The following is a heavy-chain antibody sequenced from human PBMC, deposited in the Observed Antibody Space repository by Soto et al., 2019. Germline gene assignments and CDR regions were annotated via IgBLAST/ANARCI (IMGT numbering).Heavy chain of an antibody. CDR3: AQTHGWPGFYY. CDR1: GGSISSRY. J-gene: IGHJ4*02. CDR2: IYNGESN. D-gene: IGHD6-19*01. Sequence: QVQLQESGPGLVKPSGTMSLTCTASGGSISSRYWNWIRQPPGKGLEWIGHIYNGESNNYNPSLKSRVSISVDTSKIQFSLKLGSVTAADTAVYYCAQTHGWPGFYYWGQGILVTVSS. V-gene: IGHV4-59*01.